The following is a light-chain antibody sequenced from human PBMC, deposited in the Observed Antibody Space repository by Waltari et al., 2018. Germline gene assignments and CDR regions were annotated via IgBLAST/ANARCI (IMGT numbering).Light chain of an antibody. CDR1: ALPKKY. CDR2: KGS. Sequence: SYELTQPPSVSVSLGQTARITCSGDALPKKYAYWYQQKPGQAPVLVIYKGSERPSGSPARFSGSSSGTTVTLTISGVQAEDEADYYCQSADSSGNTYVFGIGTKVTVL. V-gene: IGLV3-25*02. CDR3: QSADSSGNTYV. J-gene: IGLJ1*01.